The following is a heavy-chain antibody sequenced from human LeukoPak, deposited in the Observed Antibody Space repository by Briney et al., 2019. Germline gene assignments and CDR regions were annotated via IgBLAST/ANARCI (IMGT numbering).Heavy chain of an antibody. CDR1: GGSISSGDYY. D-gene: IGHD6-13*01. CDR3: ARDVRLQRLVPPYYQYGMDV. Sequence: SETLSLTCTVSGGSISSGDYYWSWIRQPPGKGLEWIGYIYYSGSTYYNPSLKSRVTISVDTSKNQFSLKLSSVTAADTAVYYCARDVRLQRLVPPYYQYGMDVWGQGTTVTVSS. CDR2: IYYSGST. J-gene: IGHJ6*02. V-gene: IGHV4-30-4*01.